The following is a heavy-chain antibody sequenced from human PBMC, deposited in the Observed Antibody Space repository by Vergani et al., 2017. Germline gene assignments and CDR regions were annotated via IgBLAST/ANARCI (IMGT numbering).Heavy chain of an antibody. CDR3: ASGGDIVVVPAAKNWFDP. CDR2: IIPIFGTA. D-gene: IGHD2-2*01. CDR1: GGPFKNSA. V-gene: IGHV1-69*13. J-gene: IGHJ5*02. Sequence: QVQLVQSGAEVKKPGSSVKVSCKASGGPFKNSAFSWVRQAPGQGLEWMGGIIPIFGTANYAQKFQGRVTITADESTSTAYMELSSLRSEDTAVYYCASGGDIVVVPAAKNWFDPWGQGTLVTVSS.